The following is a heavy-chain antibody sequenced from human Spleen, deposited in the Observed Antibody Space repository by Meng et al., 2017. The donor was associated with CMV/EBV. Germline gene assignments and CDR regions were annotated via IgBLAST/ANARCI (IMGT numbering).Heavy chain of an antibody. J-gene: IGHJ4*02. CDR1: GFTFSSYA. CDR2: ISYDGSNK. D-gene: IGHD4/OR15-4a*01. CDR3: ARRMTMELRASLDY. V-gene: IGHV3-30*04. Sequence: SGFTFSSYAMHWVRQAPGKGLEWVAVISYDGSNKYYADSVKGRFTISRDNSKNTLYLQMNSLRAEDTAVYYCARRMTMELRASLDYWGQGTLVTVSS.